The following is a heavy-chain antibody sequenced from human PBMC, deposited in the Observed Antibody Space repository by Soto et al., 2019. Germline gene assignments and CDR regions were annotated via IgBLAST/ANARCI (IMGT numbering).Heavy chain of an antibody. CDR2: TYYRSKWYY. CDR3: ARDPGYSLDY. J-gene: IGHJ4*02. Sequence: PSQTLSLTCAISGDSVSIKSAAWTWIRQSPSRGLEWLGRTYYRSKWYYDYADSVKSRITINSDTSKNQFSLQLNSVTPEDTAVYYCARDPGYSLDYWGQGTLVTVAS. D-gene: IGHD5-18*01. V-gene: IGHV6-1*01. CDR1: GDSVSIKSAA.